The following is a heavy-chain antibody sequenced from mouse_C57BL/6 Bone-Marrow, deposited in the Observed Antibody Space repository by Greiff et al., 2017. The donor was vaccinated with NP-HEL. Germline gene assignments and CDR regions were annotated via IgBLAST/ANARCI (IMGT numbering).Heavy chain of an antibody. CDR2: INPGSGGT. CDR1: GYAFTNYL. D-gene: IGHD6-2*01. J-gene: IGHJ2*01. Sequence: QVQLQQSGAELVRPGTSVKVSCKASGYAFTNYLIEWVKQRPGQGLEWIGVINPGSGGTNYNEKFKGKATLTADKSSSTAYMQLSSLTSEDSAVYFGARGGVSDYWGQGTTLTVSS. V-gene: IGHV1-54*01. CDR3: ARGGVSDY.